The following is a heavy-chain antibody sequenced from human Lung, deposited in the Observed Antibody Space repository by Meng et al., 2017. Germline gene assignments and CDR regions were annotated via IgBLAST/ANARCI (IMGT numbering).Heavy chain of an antibody. J-gene: IGHJ4*02. Sequence: QVQLQQWGAVLFKPSETLVLTSVVSGGSFSDYYWSWIRQPPGKGLEWIGEINHSGSTNYNPSLESRATISVDTSQNNLSLKLSSVTAADSAVYYCARGPTTMAHDFDYWGQGTLVTVSS. CDR3: ARGPTTMAHDFDY. CDR1: GGSFSDYY. CDR2: INHSGST. D-gene: IGHD4-11*01. V-gene: IGHV4-34*01.